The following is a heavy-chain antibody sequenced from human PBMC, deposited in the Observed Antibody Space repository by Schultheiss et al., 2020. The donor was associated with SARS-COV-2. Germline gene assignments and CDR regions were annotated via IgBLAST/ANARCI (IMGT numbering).Heavy chain of an antibody. CDR2: IYYSGST. Sequence: SQTLSLTCTVSGGSISSGGYYWSWIRQHPGKGLEWIGYIYYSGSTNYNPSLKSRVTISVDTSKNQFSLKLSSVTAADTALYYCAKALKEGGYCSGGSCYSGYYYYYGMDVWGQGTTVTVSS. CDR3: AKALKEGGYCSGGSCYSGYYYYYGMDV. V-gene: IGHV4-61*08. J-gene: IGHJ6*02. D-gene: IGHD2-15*01. CDR1: GGSISSGGYY.